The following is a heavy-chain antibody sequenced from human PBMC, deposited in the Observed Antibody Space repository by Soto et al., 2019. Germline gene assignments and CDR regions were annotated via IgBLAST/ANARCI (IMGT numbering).Heavy chain of an antibody. CDR1: GFTFSNYW. Sequence: EVQLVESGGGLVQPGGSLRLSCAASGFTFSNYWMHWVRQVPGKGLLWVSRINSDGISTNYADSVKGRFTISRDNAKNTLYLQMNSLRAEDTSVYYCARLMFPHIAATGDNAFDPWGQGTLVTVSS. CDR2: INSDGIST. V-gene: IGHV3-74*01. J-gene: IGHJ5*02. D-gene: IGHD2-15*01. CDR3: ARLMFPHIAATGDNAFDP.